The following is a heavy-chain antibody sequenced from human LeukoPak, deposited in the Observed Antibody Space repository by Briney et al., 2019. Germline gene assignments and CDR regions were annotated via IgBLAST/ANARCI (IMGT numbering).Heavy chain of an antibody. V-gene: IGHV1-18*01. J-gene: IGHJ4*02. CDR2: ISAYNGNT. D-gene: IGHD4-17*01. CDR3: ARMTGGDYAGY. CDR1: AFTFSTYG. Sequence: GASVKVSCKPSAFTFSTYGVTWVRQAPGQGLEWMGWISAYNGNTNYAQKFQGRVTMTTDTSTNTAYMDLRSLRSDDTAVYYCARMTGGDYAGYWGQGTLATVSS.